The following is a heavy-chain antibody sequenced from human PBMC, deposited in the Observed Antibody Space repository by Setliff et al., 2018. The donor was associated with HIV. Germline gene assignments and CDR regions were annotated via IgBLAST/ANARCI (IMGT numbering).Heavy chain of an antibody. CDR1: GFTFSDYY. D-gene: IGHD1-26*01. V-gene: IGHV3-11*01. J-gene: IGHJ4*02. Sequence: GGSLRLSCAASGFTFSDYYMSWIRQAPGEGLEWVSYISSRGSTIYYADSVKGRFTISRDNAKNSLYLQMNSLRVEDTAVYYCATDCAVVGGTGSLDSWGQGTLVTVSS. CDR2: ISSRGSTI. CDR3: ATDCAVVGGTGSLDS.